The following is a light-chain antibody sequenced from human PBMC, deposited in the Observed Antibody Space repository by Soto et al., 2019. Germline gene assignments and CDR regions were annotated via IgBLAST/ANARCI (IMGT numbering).Light chain of an antibody. J-gene: IGKJ5*01. V-gene: IGKV3-20*01. CDR1: QSLSSNF. Sequence: EIVLTQSPGILSLSPGERASLSCGASQSLSSNFLAWYQQKPGQAPRLLIYGASSRATGIPDRFSGTGSETDLTLTINRLEPEDFAVYYCQQYENSPITFGQGTRLEI. CDR2: GAS. CDR3: QQYENSPIT.